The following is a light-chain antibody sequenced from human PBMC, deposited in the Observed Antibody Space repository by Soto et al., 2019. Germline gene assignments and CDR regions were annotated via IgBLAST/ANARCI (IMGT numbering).Light chain of an antibody. CDR3: SSYAGSNNYV. Sequence: QSVLTQPPSASGSPGQSVTTSCTGTSSDVGRYNFVSWYQQHPGKAPKLMIYEVSKRPSGVPDRFSGSKSGNTASLTVSGLQAEDEADYYCSSYAGSNNYVFGTGTKVTVL. CDR1: SSDVGRYNF. J-gene: IGLJ1*01. CDR2: EVS. V-gene: IGLV2-8*01.